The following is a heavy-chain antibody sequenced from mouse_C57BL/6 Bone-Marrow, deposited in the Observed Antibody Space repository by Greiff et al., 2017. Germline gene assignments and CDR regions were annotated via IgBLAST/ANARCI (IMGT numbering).Heavy chain of an antibody. CDR3: ARRPSASIDY. D-gene: IGHD3-1*01. V-gene: IGHV5-6*01. J-gene: IGHJ4*01. CDR1: GFTFSSYG. Sequence: EVQLVESGGDLVKPGGSLQLSCAASGFTFSSYGMYWVRQTQDKRLEWVATISSGGSYTYYHDSVKGRFTISRDNAKNTLYLQRISLKSEDTAMYYCARRPSASIDYWGQGTTVTVSS. CDR2: ISSGGSYT.